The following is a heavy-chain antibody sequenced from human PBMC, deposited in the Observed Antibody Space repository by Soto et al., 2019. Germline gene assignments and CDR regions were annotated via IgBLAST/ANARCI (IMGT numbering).Heavy chain of an antibody. V-gene: IGHV4-30-4*01. Sequence: TLSLTCTVSGGSISSGDYYWSWIRQPPGKGLEWIGDIYHSGSTYYNLSLKSRVTISLDKSNNEVSLKLSSVTAADTAIYYCARSSNAIIGTMNFDHWGHGILVTVSS. CDR1: GGSISSGDYY. J-gene: IGHJ4*01. CDR3: ARSSNAIIGTMNFDH. D-gene: IGHD1-20*01. CDR2: IYHSGST.